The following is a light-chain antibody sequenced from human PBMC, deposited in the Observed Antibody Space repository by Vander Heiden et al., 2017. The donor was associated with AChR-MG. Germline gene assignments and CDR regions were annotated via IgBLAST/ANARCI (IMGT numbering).Light chain of an antibody. J-gene: IGLJ3*02. CDR2: DDT. Sequence: SYVLAQPPSVSVAPGKTARITCGGTHIGSKIVHWFQQKPGPAPMVVVYDDTGRPSGIPERVSGSNSGNTATLTITRVEAGDEADYYCQVWDRTNDHVVFGGGTKLTVL. CDR3: QVWDRTNDHVV. V-gene: IGLV3-21*03. CDR1: HIGSKI.